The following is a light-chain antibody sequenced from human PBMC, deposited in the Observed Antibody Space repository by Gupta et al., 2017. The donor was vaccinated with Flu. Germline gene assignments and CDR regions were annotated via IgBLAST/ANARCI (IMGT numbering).Light chain of an antibody. V-gene: IGLV3-25*02. CDR1: ALPKQY. J-gene: IGLJ1*01. Sequence: SYELTQPPSVSVSPGQTARITCSGDALPKQYAHWYQQKPGQAPVVVIYKDIERPSGIPERFSGSGSGTTLTLTISGVEADDEADYYCQSADSSGSYVFGTGTKVT. CDR3: QSADSSGSYV. CDR2: KDI.